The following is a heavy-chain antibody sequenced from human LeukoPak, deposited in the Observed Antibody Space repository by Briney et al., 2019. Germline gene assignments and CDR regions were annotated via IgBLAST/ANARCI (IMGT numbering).Heavy chain of an antibody. Sequence: GGSLRLSCAASGFTFSNAWMSWVRQAPGKGLEWVGRIKSKTDGGTTDYAAPVKGRFTISRDDSKNTLYLQMNSLKTEDTAVYXXXXXKQWXGASDIWGQGTMVTVSS. CDR1: GFTFSNAW. CDR3: XXXKQWXGASDI. J-gene: IGHJ3*02. D-gene: IGHD3-10*01. V-gene: IGHV3-15*01. CDR2: IKSKTDGGTT.